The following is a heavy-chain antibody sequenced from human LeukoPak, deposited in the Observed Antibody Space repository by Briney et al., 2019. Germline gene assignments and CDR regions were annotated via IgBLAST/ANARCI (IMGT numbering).Heavy chain of an antibody. CDR3: ARVSSGYDWTFDY. V-gene: IGHV3-53*01. CDR1: GFTVSSNY. CDR2: IYSGGST. J-gene: IGHJ4*02. Sequence: PGGSLRLSCAASGFTVSSNYMSWVRQAPGKGLEWVSVIYSGGSTYYADSVKGRFIISRDNSKNTLYLQMNSLRAEDTAVYYCARVSSGYDWTFDYWGQGTLVTVSS. D-gene: IGHD5-12*01.